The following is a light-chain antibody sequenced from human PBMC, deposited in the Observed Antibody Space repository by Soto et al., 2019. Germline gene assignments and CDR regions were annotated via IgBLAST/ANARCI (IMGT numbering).Light chain of an antibody. J-gene: IGKJ1*01. CDR1: QSVSSNY. Sequence: EIVLTQSPGTLSLSTGERATLSCRASQSVSSNYLAWYQQKPGQAPRLLIYGASSRATGIPDRFSGSGSGTDFTLTISRLEPEDFAVYYCQEYGSSRTFGQGTKV. CDR2: GAS. CDR3: QEYGSSRT. V-gene: IGKV3-20*01.